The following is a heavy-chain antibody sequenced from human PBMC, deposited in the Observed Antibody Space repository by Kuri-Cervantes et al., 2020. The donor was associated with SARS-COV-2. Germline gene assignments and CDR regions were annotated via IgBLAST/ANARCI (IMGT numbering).Heavy chain of an antibody. CDR2: ISSSSSYI. CDR1: GFTFSSYS. J-gene: IGHJ4*02. CDR3: ASTTWVYSSGWYNFDY. V-gene: IGHV3-21*01. D-gene: IGHD6-19*01. Sequence: GGSLRLSCAASGFTFSSYSMNWVRQAPGKGLEWVSSISSSSSYIYYADSVKGRFTLSRDNAKNSLYLQMNSLRAEDTAVYYCASTTWVYSSGWYNFDYWGQGTLVTVSS.